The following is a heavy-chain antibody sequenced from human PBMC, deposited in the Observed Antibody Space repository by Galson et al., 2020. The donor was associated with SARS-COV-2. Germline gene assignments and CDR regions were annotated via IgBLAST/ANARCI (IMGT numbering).Heavy chain of an antibody. J-gene: IGHJ4*02. D-gene: IGHD3-3*01. CDR2: IYWNDDK. CDR1: GFSLPNSGVG. V-gene: IGHV2-5*01. CDR3: AHSAPSSLTIFGVVSVKDYFYY. Sequence: ESGPTLVKPTQTLTLTCTFSGFSLPNSGVGVGWIRQPPGKALEWLALIYWNDDKRYSPSLKSRLTITKDTSKNQVVLTMTNMDPVDTATYFCAHSAPSSLTIFGVVSVKDYFYYWGQGTLVTVSS.